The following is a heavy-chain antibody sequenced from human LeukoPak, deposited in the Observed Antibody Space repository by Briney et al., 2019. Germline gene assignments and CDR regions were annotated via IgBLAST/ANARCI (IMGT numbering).Heavy chain of an antibody. CDR3: AKEHLSPRPLTSPSYDIDV. CDR1: GVSFSSYA. V-gene: IGHV3-30*04. CDR2: ISYGGSNK. J-gene: IGHJ6*04. D-gene: IGHD3-9*01. Sequence: PAGSLTLSCAAPGVSFSSYAMRWVRQAPGKGLEWMGVISYGGSNKYYAPTAKRRFSISRHNSKNTLYLRRHGLRAQETALYYRAKEHLSPRPLTSPSYDIDVCGKGNTVTVSS.